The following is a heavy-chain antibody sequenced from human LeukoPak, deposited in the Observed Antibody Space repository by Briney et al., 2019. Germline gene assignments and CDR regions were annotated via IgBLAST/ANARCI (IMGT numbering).Heavy chain of an antibody. V-gene: IGHV3-48*03. J-gene: IGHJ3*02. D-gene: IGHD3-22*01. CDR3: ARIHSLYYYDSSGYGAFDI. Sequence: PGGSLRLSCAASGFIFSAYEMNRVRQAPGKGLEWVSYISSSGSTIYYADSVKGRFTISRDNSKNTLYLQMNSLRAEDTAVYYCARIHSLYYYDSSGYGAFDIWGQGTMVTVSS. CDR2: ISSSGSTI. CDR1: GFIFSAYE.